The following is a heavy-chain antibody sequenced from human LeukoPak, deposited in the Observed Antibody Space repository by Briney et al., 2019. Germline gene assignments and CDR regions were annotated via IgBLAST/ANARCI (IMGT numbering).Heavy chain of an antibody. CDR1: GYTFTSYY. CDR3: ARGTLRPPGLGPYGSGSSRFDP. J-gene: IGHJ5*02. V-gene: IGHV1-18*04. Sequence: GASVKVSCKASGYTFTSYYMHWVRQAPGQGLEWMGWISAYNGNTIYAQKLQGRVSMTTDTSTSTAYMELSSLRSEDTAVYYCARGTLRPPGLGPYGSGSSRFDPWGQGTLVTVSS. D-gene: IGHD3-10*01. CDR2: ISAYNGNT.